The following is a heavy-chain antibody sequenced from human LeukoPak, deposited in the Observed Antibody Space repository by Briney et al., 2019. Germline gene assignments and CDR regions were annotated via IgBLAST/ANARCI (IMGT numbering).Heavy chain of an antibody. D-gene: IGHD4-17*01. CDR1: GGSISSYY. Sequence: SETLSLTCTVSGGSISSYYWSWIRQPPGKGLEWIGYIYYSGSTNYNPSLKSRVTVSVDTSKNQFSLKLSSVTPADPAGYYCARTQSTERYGDYVPFDIWGQGTMVTVSS. CDR2: IYYSGST. CDR3: ARTQSTERYGDYVPFDI. V-gene: IGHV4-59*01. J-gene: IGHJ3*02.